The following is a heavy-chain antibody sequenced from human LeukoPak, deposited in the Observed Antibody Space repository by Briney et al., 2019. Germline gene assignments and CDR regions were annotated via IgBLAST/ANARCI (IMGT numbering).Heavy chain of an antibody. CDR3: ARVNYDILTGYYMGWFDP. CDR1: GGSFSGYY. Sequence: KPSETLSLTCAVYGGSFSGYYWSWIRQPPGKGLEWIGEINHSGSTNYNPSLKSRVTISVDTSKNQFSLNLTSVTAADTAVYYCARVNYDILTGYYMGWFDPWGQGTLVTVSS. V-gene: IGHV4-34*01. J-gene: IGHJ5*02. CDR2: INHSGST. D-gene: IGHD3-9*01.